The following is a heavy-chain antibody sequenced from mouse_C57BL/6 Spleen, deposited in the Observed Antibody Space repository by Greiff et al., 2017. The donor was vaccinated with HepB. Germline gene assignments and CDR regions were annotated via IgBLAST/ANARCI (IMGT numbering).Heavy chain of an antibody. CDR1: GYTFTSYG. Sequence: VKLVESGAELARPGASVKLSCTASGYTFTSYGISWVKQRTGQGLEWIGEIYPRSGNTYYNEKFKGKATLTADKSSSTAYMELRSLTSEDSAVYFCARWGGTGYFDYWGQGTTLTVSS. CDR2: IYPRSGNT. D-gene: IGHD3-3*01. V-gene: IGHV1-81*01. J-gene: IGHJ2*01. CDR3: ARWGGTGYFDY.